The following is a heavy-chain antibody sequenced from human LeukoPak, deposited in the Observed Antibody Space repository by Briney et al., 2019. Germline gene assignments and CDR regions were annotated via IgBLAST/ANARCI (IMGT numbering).Heavy chain of an antibody. CDR3: AKGSGINHYPSIDP. D-gene: IGHD1-14*01. Sequence: GGSLRLSCAASEFTFSNYAMNWVRQAPGKGLGWVSGISGGGGNSYYEDSVRGRFTIPRDKSKNTLYLQMDSLRAEDTALYYCAKGSGINHYPSIDPWGQGTLVTVSS. V-gene: IGHV3-23*01. CDR1: EFTFSNYA. J-gene: IGHJ5*02. CDR2: ISGGGGNS.